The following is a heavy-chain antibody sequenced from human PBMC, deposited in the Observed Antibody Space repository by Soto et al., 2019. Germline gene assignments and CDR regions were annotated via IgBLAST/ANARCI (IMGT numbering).Heavy chain of an antibody. Sequence: QVQLVESGGGVVQPGRSLRLSCAASGFTFSSYAMHWVRQAPGKGLEWVAVISYDGSNKYYADSVKGRFTISRDNSKNQLYLQMNSVRAEDTAVYYCAVGYSSGWSYFDYWGQGTLVTVSS. CDR2: ISYDGSNK. V-gene: IGHV3-30-3*01. CDR3: AVGYSSGWSYFDY. CDR1: GFTFSSYA. J-gene: IGHJ4*02. D-gene: IGHD6-19*01.